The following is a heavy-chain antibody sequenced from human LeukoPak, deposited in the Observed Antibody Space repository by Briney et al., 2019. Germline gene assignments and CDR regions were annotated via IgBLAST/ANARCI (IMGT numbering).Heavy chain of an antibody. V-gene: IGHV1-8*03. CDR1: GYTFTSYD. D-gene: IGHD3-10*01. CDR2: MNPNSGNT. Sequence: GASVKVSCKASGYTFTSYDINWVRQATGQGLEWMGWMNPNSGNTGYAQKFQGRVTITRNTSISTAYMELSSLRSEDTAVYYCARGGAPYGSGSYYNGLDYWGQGTLVTVSS. J-gene: IGHJ4*02. CDR3: ARGGAPYGSGSYYNGLDY.